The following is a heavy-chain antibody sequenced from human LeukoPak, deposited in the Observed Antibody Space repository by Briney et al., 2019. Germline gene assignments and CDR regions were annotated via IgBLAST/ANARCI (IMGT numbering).Heavy chain of an antibody. D-gene: IGHD6-13*01. CDR1: GFTVSSNY. CDR2: IYSGGST. V-gene: IGHV3-66*02. CDR3: ARVAAAGTFQGYYYYMDV. Sequence: QTGGSLRLSCAASGFTVSSNYMSWVRQAPGKGLEWVSVIYSGGSTYYADSVKGRFTISRDNSKNTLYLQMNSLRAEDTAVYYCARVAAAGTFQGYYYYMDVWGKGTTVTVSS. J-gene: IGHJ6*03.